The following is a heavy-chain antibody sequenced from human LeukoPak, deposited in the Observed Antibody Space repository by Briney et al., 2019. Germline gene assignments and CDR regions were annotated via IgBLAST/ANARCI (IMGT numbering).Heavy chain of an antibody. J-gene: IGHJ4*02. CDR1: GFTFSDYY. Sequence: GGPLRLSCAASGFTFSDYYMSWIRQAPGKGLEWVSYISSSGSTIYYADSVKGRFTISRDNAKNSLYLQMNSLRAEDTAVYYCARDTYGGWYYFDYWGQGTLVTVSS. CDR2: ISSSGSTI. D-gene: IGHD4-23*01. V-gene: IGHV3-11*04. CDR3: ARDTYGGWYYFDY.